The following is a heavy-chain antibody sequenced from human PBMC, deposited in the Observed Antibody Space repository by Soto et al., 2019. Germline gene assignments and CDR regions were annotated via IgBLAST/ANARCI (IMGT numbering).Heavy chain of an antibody. D-gene: IGHD2-15*01. CDR2: ISYSGGST. J-gene: IGHJ3*02. CDR3: AKVLATLGYCSGGSCYSSPNDAFDI. CDR1: GFTFSSYA. Sequence: EVQLLESGGGLVQPGGSLRLSCAASGFTFSSYAMSWVRQAPGKGLEWVSGISYSGGSTHYADSVKGRFTISRDNSKNTLYLQMNSLRAEDTAVYYCAKVLATLGYCSGGSCYSSPNDAFDIWGQGTMVTVSS. V-gene: IGHV3-23*01.